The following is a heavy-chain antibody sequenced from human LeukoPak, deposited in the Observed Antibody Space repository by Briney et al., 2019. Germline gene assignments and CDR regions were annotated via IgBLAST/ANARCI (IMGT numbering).Heavy chain of an antibody. J-gene: IGHJ4*02. V-gene: IGHV1-2*02. Sequence: ASVKVSCKASGYTFTGYYMHWVRQAPGQGLEWMGWINPNSGGTNYAQKFQGRVTMTRDTSISTAYMELSRLRSDDTAVCYCARDRYYYDSSGPRHYFDYWGQGTLVTVSS. CDR2: INPNSGGT. D-gene: IGHD3-22*01. CDR1: GYTFTGYY. CDR3: ARDRYYYDSSGPRHYFDY.